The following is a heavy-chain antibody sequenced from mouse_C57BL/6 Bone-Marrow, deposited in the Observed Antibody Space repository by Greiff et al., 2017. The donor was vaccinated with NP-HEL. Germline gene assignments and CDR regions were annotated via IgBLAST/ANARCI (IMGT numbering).Heavy chain of an antibody. CDR3: ARSWVWYFDV. Sequence: VQGVESGAELARPGASVKMSCKASGYTFTSYTMHWVKQRPGQGLEWIGYINPSSGYTKYNQKFKDKATLTADKSSSTAYMQLSSLTSEDSAVYYCARSWVWYFDVWGTGTTVTVSS. CDR1: GYTFTSYT. D-gene: IGHD4-1*01. CDR2: INPSSGYT. J-gene: IGHJ1*03. V-gene: IGHV1-4*01.